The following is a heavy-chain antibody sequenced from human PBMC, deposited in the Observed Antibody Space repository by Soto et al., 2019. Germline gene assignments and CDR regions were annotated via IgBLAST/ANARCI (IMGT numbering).Heavy chain of an antibody. J-gene: IGHJ4*02. Sequence: QVQLVESGGGVVQPGRSLRLSCAASGFTFSSYGMHWVRQAPGKGLEWVAVISYDGSNKYYADSVKGRFTISRDNSKNTLYLQMNSLRAEDTAVYYCAKDEEYKPDYWGQGTLVTVSS. CDR3: AKDEEYKPDY. CDR2: ISYDGSNK. CDR1: GFTFSSYG. V-gene: IGHV3-30*18. D-gene: IGHD1-1*01.